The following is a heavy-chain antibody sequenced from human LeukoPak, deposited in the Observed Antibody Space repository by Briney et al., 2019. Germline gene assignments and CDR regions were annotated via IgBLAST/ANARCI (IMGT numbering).Heavy chain of an antibody. CDR2: IIPILGIA. D-gene: IGHD1-26*01. CDR1: GGTFSSYA. J-gene: IGHJ4*02. Sequence: ASVKVSCRASGGTFSSYAISWVRQAPGQGLEWMGRIIPILGIANYAQKFQGRVTITADKSTSTAYMELSSLRSEDTAVYYCARDRYYSGSYSFDYWGQGTLVTVSS. V-gene: IGHV1-69*04. CDR3: ARDRYYSGSYSFDY.